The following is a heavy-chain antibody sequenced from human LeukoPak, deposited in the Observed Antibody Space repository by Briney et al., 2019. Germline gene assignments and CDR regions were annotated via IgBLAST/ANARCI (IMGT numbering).Heavy chain of an antibody. J-gene: IGHJ4*02. D-gene: IGHD3-22*01. V-gene: IGHV1-8*01. CDR2: MNSNSGNT. CDR1: GYTFTSYD. Sequence: ASVKVSCKASGYTFTSYDIDWVRQATGQGLEWMGWMNSNSGNTGYAQKFQGRVTMTRNTSISTAYMELSSLRSEDTAVYYCVRGDNYYDSSGPNPTDYWGQGTLVTVSS. CDR3: VRGDNYYDSSGPNPTDY.